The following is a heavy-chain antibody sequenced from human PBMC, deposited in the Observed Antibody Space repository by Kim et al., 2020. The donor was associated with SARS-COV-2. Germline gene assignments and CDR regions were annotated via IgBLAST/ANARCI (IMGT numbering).Heavy chain of an antibody. V-gene: IGHV3-7*01. J-gene: IGHJ4*02. D-gene: IGHD1-26*01. CDR3: TRVIGSIEY. CDR1: GFTFSNYW. Sequence: GGSLRLSCAASGFTFSNYWMGWSRQAPGKGLEWVANIKQDGSATNYVGSVKGRFTMSRDNAKNSLYLQMNSLRAEDTAVYYCTRVIGSIEYWGQGTLVIVSS. CDR2: IKQDGSAT.